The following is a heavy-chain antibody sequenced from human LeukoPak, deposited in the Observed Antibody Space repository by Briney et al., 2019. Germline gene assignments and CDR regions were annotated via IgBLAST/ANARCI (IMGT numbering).Heavy chain of an antibody. CDR2: ISWDGGST. Sequence: GGSLRLSCAASGFTFDDYAMHWVRQAPGKGLEWVSLISWDGGSTYYADSVKGRFTISRDNSKNSLYLQMNSLRAEDTALYYCANGESFIRDGYNPFDYWGQGTLVTVSS. CDR3: ANGESFIRDGYNPFDY. V-gene: IGHV3-43D*03. D-gene: IGHD5-24*01. CDR1: GFTFDDYA. J-gene: IGHJ4*02.